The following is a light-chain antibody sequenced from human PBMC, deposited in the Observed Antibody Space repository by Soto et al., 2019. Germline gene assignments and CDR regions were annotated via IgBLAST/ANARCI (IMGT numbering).Light chain of an antibody. CDR1: PSVSRW. CDR2: KAS. Sequence: DMQMTQSPSTLSASVGDRVTITCRASPSVSRWLAWYQQKPGKAPKLLIYKASSLESGVPSRFSGSGSGTEFTLTISSLNPDDFATYYCQQYTSYSLTFGGGTKVEIK. V-gene: IGKV1-5*03. CDR3: QQYTSYSLT. J-gene: IGKJ4*01.